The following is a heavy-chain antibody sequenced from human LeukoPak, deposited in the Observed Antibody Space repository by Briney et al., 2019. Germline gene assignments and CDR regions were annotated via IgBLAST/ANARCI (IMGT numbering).Heavy chain of an antibody. CDR1: GYTLTELS. CDR2: FDPEDGET. CDR3: ARNLEGITMVRGVMSPFDY. J-gene: IGHJ4*02. D-gene: IGHD3-10*01. Sequence: ASVKVSCKVSGYTLTELSMHWVRQAPGKGLEWMGGFDPEDGETIYAQKFQGRVTMTEDTSTDTAYMELSRLRSDDTAVYYCARNLEGITMVRGVMSPFDYWGQGTLVTVSS. V-gene: IGHV1-24*01.